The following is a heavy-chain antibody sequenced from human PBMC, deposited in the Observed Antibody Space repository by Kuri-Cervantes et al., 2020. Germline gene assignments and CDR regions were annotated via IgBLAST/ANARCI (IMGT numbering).Heavy chain of an antibody. D-gene: IGHD6-6*01. Sequence: GGSLRLSCAASGFTFDDYGMSWVRQAPGKGLEWVSGINWNGGSTGYADSVKGRFTISRDNAKNSLYLQMNSLRAEDTAVYYCARESRGYSSSSGSSDYWGQGTLVTVSS. CDR1: GFTFDDYG. CDR2: INWNGGST. J-gene: IGHJ4*02. CDR3: ARESRGYSSSSGSSDY. V-gene: IGHV3-20*04.